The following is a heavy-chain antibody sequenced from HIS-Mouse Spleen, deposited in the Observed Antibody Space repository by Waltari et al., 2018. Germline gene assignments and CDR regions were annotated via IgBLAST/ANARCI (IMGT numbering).Heavy chain of an antibody. CDR3: AKDKHHAFDY. Sequence: QVQLVESGGGVVQPGRSLSLSCAASGFTCSSYGMPWVRKAPGKGLGWVAVISYEGSDKYYADSLKGRFTISRDNSKNTLYLQMNSLRAEDTAVYYCAKDKHHAFDYWGQGTLVTVSS. J-gene: IGHJ4*02. CDR1: GFTCSSYG. V-gene: IGHV3-30*18. CDR2: ISYEGSDK.